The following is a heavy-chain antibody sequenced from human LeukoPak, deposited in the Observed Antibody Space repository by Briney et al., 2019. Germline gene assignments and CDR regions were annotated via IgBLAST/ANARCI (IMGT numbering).Heavy chain of an antibody. CDR2: IYTSGIT. J-gene: IGHJ5*02. D-gene: IGHD3-10*01. CDR3: ARELHESTVRARYWFDP. CDR1: GGSISSYY. V-gene: IGHV4-4*07. Sequence: SETLSLTCTVSGGSISSYYWSWIRQPAGKGLEWIGRIYTSGITNYNPSLKSRVTMSVDTSKNQFSLTLSSVTAADTAVYYCARELHESTVRARYWFDPWGQGTLVTVSS.